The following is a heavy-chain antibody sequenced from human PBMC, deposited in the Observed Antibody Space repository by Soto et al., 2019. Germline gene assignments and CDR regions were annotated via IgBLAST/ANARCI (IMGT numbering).Heavy chain of an antibody. Sequence: GGSLRLSCAASGFTFSSYAMSWVRQAPGKGLEWVSAIGDNNDITNYADSVKGRFTISRDNSKNTLYLQMNSLGAEDTAVYYCAKGFISFGYFDYWGQGTPVTVSS. V-gene: IGHV3-23*01. CDR2: IGDNNDIT. J-gene: IGHJ4*02. CDR1: GFTFSSYA. D-gene: IGHD3-16*01. CDR3: AKGFISFGYFDY.